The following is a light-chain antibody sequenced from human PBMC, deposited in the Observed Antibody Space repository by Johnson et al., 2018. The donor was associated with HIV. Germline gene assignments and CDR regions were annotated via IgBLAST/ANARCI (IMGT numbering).Light chain of an antibody. J-gene: IGLJ1*01. CDR2: DNN. CDR1: SSNIGNNY. Sequence: QSVLTQPPSVSAAPGQKVTISCSGSSSNIGNNYVSWYQQIPVTAPKLLIYDNNKRPSGIPDRFSGSKSGTSATLGITGLQTGDEADYYCGTWDSSLSAGFVGTGTKVTGL. V-gene: IGLV1-51*01. CDR3: GTWDSSLSAGF.